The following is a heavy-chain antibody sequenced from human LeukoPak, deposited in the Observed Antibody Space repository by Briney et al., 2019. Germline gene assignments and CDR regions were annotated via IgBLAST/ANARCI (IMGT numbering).Heavy chain of an antibody. D-gene: IGHD1-14*01. Sequence: GGSLRLSCVASGFTLSSYWMNWVRQAPGKGLEWVANIKEDESEKYYVDFVKCRFTISRDNAKNSLYLQMNSLRVEDTAVYYCARRKYGIAFDYWGQGILVTVSS. CDR1: GFTLSSYW. J-gene: IGHJ4*02. CDR3: ARRKYGIAFDY. CDR2: IKEDESEK. V-gene: IGHV3-7*01.